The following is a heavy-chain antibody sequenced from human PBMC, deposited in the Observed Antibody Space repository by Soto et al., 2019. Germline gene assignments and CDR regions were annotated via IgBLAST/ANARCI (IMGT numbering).Heavy chain of an antibody. CDR1: GYSFTSYW. V-gene: IGHV5-51*01. CDR2: IYPGDSDT. Sequence: GESLKISCKGSGYSFTSYWIGWVRQMPGKGLEWMGIIYPGDSDTRYSPSFQGQVTISADKSISTAYLQWSSLKASDTAMYYCARPLYYDFWSGYPISFDYWGQGTLVTVSS. J-gene: IGHJ4*02. CDR3: ARPLYYDFWSGYPISFDY. D-gene: IGHD3-3*01.